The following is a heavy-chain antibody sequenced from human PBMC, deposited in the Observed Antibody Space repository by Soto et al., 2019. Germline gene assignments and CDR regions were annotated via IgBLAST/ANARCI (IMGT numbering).Heavy chain of an antibody. CDR3: ARGECSSNYCFTRWALDI. CDR1: GGSFSGYY. D-gene: IGHD2-2*01. CDR2: INHSGST. V-gene: IGHV4-34*01. J-gene: IGHJ3*02. Sequence: SETLSLTCAVYGGSFSGYYWTWIRQTPGKGLEWIGEINHSGSTNYKPSLKSRISMSADTSKKQFSLNLTSVTAADTAVYYCARGECSSNYCFTRWALDIWGQGTVVTVSS.